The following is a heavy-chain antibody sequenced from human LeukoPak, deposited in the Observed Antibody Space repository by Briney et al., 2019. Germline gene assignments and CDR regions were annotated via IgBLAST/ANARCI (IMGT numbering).Heavy chain of an antibody. V-gene: IGHV4-59*01. CDR3: ASTSGYCSGGNCYSAFDY. CDR1: GGSLSGYY. J-gene: IGHJ4*02. Sequence: SSETLSLTCAVYGGSLSGYYWNWIRQPPGKGLEWIGYIYYSGSTNYNPSLKSRLTISVDTSNNQFSLKLSSVTAADTAVYYCASTSGYCSGGNCYSAFDYWGQGTLVTVSS. CDR2: IYYSGST. D-gene: IGHD2-15*01.